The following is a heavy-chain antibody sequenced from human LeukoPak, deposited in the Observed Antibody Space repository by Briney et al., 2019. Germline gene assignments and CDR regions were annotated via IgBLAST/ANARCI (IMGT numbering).Heavy chain of an antibody. CDR2: IIPIFGAA. CDR3: AGSQSRTYYYDSSGYYFDY. J-gene: IGHJ4*02. D-gene: IGHD3-22*01. V-gene: IGHV1-69*01. CDR1: GGTFSSYA. Sequence: GSSVKVSCKASGGTFSSYAISWVRQAPGQGLEWMGGIIPIFGAANYAQKFQGRVTITAGESTSTAYMELSSLRSEDTAVYYCAGSQSRTYYYDSSGYYFDYWGQGTLVTVSS.